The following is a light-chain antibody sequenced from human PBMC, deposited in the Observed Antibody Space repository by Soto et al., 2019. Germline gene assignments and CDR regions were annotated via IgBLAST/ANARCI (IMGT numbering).Light chain of an antibody. V-gene: IGKV3-15*01. J-gene: IGKJ1*01. CDR1: HSVSSN. CDR3: QQYNNWPWT. Sequence: EIVMTQSPATLSVSPGERATLSCRASHSVSSNLAWYQHKPGQAPRLLIYVASTRATGIPARFSGSGSGTDFTLTISSLQSEDFAVYYCQQYNNWPWTFGQGTMVEIK. CDR2: VAS.